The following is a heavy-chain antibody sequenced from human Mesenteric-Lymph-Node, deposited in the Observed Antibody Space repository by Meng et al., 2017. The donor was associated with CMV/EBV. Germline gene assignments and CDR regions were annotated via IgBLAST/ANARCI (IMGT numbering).Heavy chain of an antibody. Sequence: YVGSFSGYYWSWIRQPPGKGLEWIGEINHSGSTNYNPSLKSRVTISVDTSKNQFSLKLSSVTAADTAVYYCARGYSGSYHRRFYFDYWGQGTLVTVSS. J-gene: IGHJ4*02. CDR3: ARGYSGSYHRRFYFDY. CDR2: INHSGST. CDR1: VGSFSGYY. V-gene: IGHV4-34*01. D-gene: IGHD1-26*01.